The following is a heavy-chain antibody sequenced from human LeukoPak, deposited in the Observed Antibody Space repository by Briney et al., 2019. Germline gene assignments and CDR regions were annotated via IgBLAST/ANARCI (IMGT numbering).Heavy chain of an antibody. CDR3: AKDHLILWFGEFTFSASWGYYMDV. Sequence: PGGSLRLSCAASGFTFSSYGMHWVRQAPGKGLEWVAFIRYDGSNKYYADSVKGRFTISRDNSKNTLYLQMKSLRAEDTAVYYCAKDHLILWFGEFTFSASWGYYMDVWGKGTTVTISS. D-gene: IGHD3-10*01. J-gene: IGHJ6*03. CDR1: GFTFSSYG. V-gene: IGHV3-30*02. CDR2: IRYDGSNK.